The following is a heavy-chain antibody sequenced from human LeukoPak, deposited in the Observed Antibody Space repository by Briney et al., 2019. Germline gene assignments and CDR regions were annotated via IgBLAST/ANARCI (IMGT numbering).Heavy chain of an antibody. D-gene: IGHD2-21*01. J-gene: IGHJ4*02. CDR2: IKSKTDGGTT. CDR3: TTLLRWEQTRDY. Sequence: PGGSLRLSCAASGFTFSNAWMSWVRQAPGKGLEWVGRIKSKTDGGTTDYAAPVKGRFTVSRDDSKGTLYLQMNSLKTEDTAVYYCTTLLRWEQTRDYWGQGTLVTVSS. CDR1: GFTFSNAW. V-gene: IGHV3-15*01.